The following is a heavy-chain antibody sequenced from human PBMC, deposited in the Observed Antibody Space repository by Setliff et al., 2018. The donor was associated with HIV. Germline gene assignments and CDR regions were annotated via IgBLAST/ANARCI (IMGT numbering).Heavy chain of an antibody. CDR2: INPNSGGT. Sequence: ASVKVSCKASGYTFSDYYMHWVRQAPGQGHEWMGWINPNSGGTNHAQKFQGRVNMTRDTSISTTYMELSRLRSDDTAVYYCARDPGYKSTWYGVFDIWGQGTMVTVSS. J-gene: IGHJ3*02. D-gene: IGHD6-13*01. CDR3: ARDPGYKSTWYGVFDI. V-gene: IGHV1-2*02. CDR1: GYTFSDYY.